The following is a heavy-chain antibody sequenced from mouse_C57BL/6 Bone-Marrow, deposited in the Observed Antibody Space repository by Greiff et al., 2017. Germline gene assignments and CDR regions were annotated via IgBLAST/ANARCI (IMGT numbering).Heavy chain of an antibody. CDR3: TRRDYDGYYFDY. CDR2: IDPETGGT. Sequence: VKLQESGAELVRPGASVTLSCKASGYTFTGYEMHWVKQTPVHGLEWIGAIDPETGGTAYNQKFKGKAILTADKSSSTAYMELRSLTSEDSAVYYCTRRDYDGYYFDYWGQGTTLTVSS. V-gene: IGHV1-15*01. D-gene: IGHD2-4*01. J-gene: IGHJ2*01. CDR1: GYTFTGYE.